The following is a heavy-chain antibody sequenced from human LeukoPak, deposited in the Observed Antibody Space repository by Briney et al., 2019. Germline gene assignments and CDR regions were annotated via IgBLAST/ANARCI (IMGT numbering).Heavy chain of an antibody. CDR2: IIPIFGIA. J-gene: IGHJ5*02. Sequence: ASVKVSCKASGGTFSSYAISWVRQAPGQGLEWMGRIIPIFGIANYAQKFQGRVTITADKSTSTAYMELSSLRSEDTAVYYCARDSGYGSEINWLDPWGQGTLVTVSS. V-gene: IGHV1-69*04. CDR3: ARDSGYGSEINWLDP. D-gene: IGHD3-10*01. CDR1: GGTFSSYA.